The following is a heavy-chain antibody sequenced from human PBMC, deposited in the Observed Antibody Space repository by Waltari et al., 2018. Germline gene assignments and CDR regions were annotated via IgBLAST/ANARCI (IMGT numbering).Heavy chain of an antibody. D-gene: IGHD3-3*01. V-gene: IGHV4-34*01. CDR2: INHSGST. CDR1: GGSFSGSY. CDR3: ARLGERITIFGVVITDAFDI. J-gene: IGHJ3*02. Sequence: QVQLQQWGAGLLKPSETLSLTCAVYGGSFSGSYWSCSRQPTGKGLEWIGEINHSGSTNYNPSLKSRVTISVDTSKNQFSLKLSSVTAADTAVYYCARLGERITIFGVVITDAFDIWGQGTMVTVSS.